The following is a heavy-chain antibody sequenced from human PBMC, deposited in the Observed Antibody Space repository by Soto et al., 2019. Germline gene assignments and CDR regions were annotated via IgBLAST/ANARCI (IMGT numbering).Heavy chain of an antibody. Sequence: SEPLPVTATASGGSTGNSSYYWGWIRKPPGKGLEWIGSIYYSGSTYYNPSLKSRVTISVDTSKNQFSLKLSSVTAADTAVYYCARDGYYDSSGYWPFYYYGMDVWGQGTTVTVSS. CDR2: IYYSGST. CDR3: ARDGYYDSSGYWPFYYYGMDV. V-gene: IGHV4-39*02. D-gene: IGHD3-22*01. CDR1: GGSTGNSSYY. J-gene: IGHJ6*02.